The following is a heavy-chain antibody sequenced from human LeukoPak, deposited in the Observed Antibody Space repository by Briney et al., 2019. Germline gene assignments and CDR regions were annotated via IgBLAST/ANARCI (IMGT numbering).Heavy chain of an antibody. V-gene: IGHV4-39*07. Sequence: SETLSLTCTVSGGSVSINNYYWGWIRHPPGKGLEWIGNIYYTGTTYYNPSLKSRVTMSVDTSKNQFSLKLSSVTAADTAVYYCARRRGQSSGPSYYYFYMDVWGKGTTVTVSS. CDR2: IYYTGTT. D-gene: IGHD2-8*02. CDR1: GGSVSINNYY. CDR3: ARRRGQSSGPSYYYFYMDV. J-gene: IGHJ6*03.